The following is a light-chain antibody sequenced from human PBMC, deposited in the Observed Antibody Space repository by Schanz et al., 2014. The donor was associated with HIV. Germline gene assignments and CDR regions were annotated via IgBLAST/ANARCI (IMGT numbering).Light chain of an antibody. CDR2: RDN. CDR3: SSYAGSNSVI. V-gene: IGLV1-47*01. CDR1: SSNIATNY. Sequence: QSVLTQPPSASGPPGQRITISCSGSSSNIATNYVYWYQQLPGMAPKPLIHRDNQRASGVPDRFSGSKSGTSASLAISGLRSEDESDYYCSSYAGSNSVIFGGGTKLTVL. J-gene: IGLJ2*01.